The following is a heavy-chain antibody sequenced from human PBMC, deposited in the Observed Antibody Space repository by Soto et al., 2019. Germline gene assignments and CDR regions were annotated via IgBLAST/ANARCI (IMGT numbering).Heavy chain of an antibody. CDR1: GGSISSYY. CDR2: IYYSGST. J-gene: IGHJ4*02. Sequence: TSETLSLTCTVSGGSISSYYWSWIRQPPGKGLEWIGYIYYSGSTDYNPSLKSRVTISVDTSKNQFSLKLSSVTAADTAVYYCARYTLHMYYFVYGDPGPLLTV. CDR3: ARYTLHMYYFVY. D-gene: IGHD2-2*02. V-gene: IGHV4-59*01.